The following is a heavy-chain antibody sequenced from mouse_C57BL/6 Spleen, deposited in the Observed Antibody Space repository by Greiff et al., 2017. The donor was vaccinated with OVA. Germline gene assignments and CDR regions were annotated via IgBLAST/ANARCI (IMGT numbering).Heavy chain of an antibody. CDR2: IDPSDSYT. D-gene: IGHD2-3*01. CDR3: ARTLDGYSHYYAMDY. V-gene: IGHV1-69*01. Sequence: QVQLQQPGAELVMPGASVKLSCKASGYTFTSYWMHWVKQRPGQGLEWIGEIDPSDSYTNYNQKFKGKSTLTVDKSSSTAYMQLSSLTAEDSAVYDCARTLDGYSHYYAMDYWGQGTSVTVSA. J-gene: IGHJ4*01. CDR1: GYTFTSYW.